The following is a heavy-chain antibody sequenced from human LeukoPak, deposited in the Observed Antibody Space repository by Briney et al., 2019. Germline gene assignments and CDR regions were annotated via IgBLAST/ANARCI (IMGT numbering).Heavy chain of an antibody. J-gene: IGHJ4*02. V-gene: IGHV4-34*01. D-gene: IGHD1-26*01. Sequence: SSETLSLTCAVYGGSFSGYYWSWIRQPPGKGLEWIGEINHSGSTNYNPSLKSRVTISVDTSKNHFSLKLSSVTAADTAVYYCAREWDGGFDYWGQGTLVTVSS. CDR1: GGSFSGYY. CDR3: AREWDGGFDY. CDR2: INHSGST.